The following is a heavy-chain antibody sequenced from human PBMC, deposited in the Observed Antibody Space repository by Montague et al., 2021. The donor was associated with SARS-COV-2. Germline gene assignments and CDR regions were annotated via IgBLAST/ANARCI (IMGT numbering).Heavy chain of an antibody. CDR1: GGSITRNYY. D-gene: IGHD3-10*01. Sequence: SETLSLTCTVSGGSITRNYYWGWIRQPPGKGLVWVGNIYYSGTTSINPSLESRVTISVDASKNQFSLNLTSVTAAATAVYYCARPLVRGVPKAFDIWGQGALVIVS. CDR3: ARPLVRGVPKAFDI. CDR2: IYYSGTT. V-gene: IGHV4-39*01. J-gene: IGHJ3*02.